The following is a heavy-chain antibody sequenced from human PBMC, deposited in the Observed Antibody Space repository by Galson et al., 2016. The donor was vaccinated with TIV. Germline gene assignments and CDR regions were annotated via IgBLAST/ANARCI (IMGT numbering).Heavy chain of an antibody. V-gene: IGHV3-11*04. CDR1: GFTFSDYY. D-gene: IGHD3-16*01. J-gene: IGHJ3*02. Sequence: SLRLSCAASGFTFSDYYMNYIRQAPGKGLEWVAYITTSGSTSYYAHSGKGRFTISRDNARNALYLQMDSLRVEDTAVYYCVRSELGAADAFGIWGQGTLVTVSS. CDR2: ITTSGSTS. CDR3: VRSELGAADAFGI.